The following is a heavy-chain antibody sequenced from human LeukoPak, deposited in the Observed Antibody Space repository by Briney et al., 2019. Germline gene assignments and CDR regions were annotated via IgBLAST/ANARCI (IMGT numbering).Heavy chain of an antibody. V-gene: IGHV1-18*01. D-gene: IGHD3-3*01. CDR3: ARADFWSGYYDY. CDR1: GYTFSSYG. J-gene: IGHJ4*02. Sequence: ASAKASCKASGYTFSSYGISWVPQAPGQGLEGMGWISANNGNTNYAQKLQGRVTMTTDTSTSTAYTELGRLRCDSTAVYYCARADFWSGYYDYWGQGTLVTVSS. CDR2: ISANNGNT.